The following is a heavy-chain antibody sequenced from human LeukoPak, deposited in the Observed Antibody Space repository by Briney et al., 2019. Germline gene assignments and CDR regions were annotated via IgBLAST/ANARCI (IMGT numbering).Heavy chain of an antibody. D-gene: IGHD1-26*01. CDR1: GYTFTSYG. Sequence: ASVKVSCKASGYTFTSYGISWVRQAPGQGLEWMGWISAYNGNTNYAQKLQGRVTMTTDTSTSTAYMELRSLRSDDTAVYYCVRVGRVGATRRNAFDIWGQGTMVTVSS. CDR2: ISAYNGNT. CDR3: VRVGRVGATRRNAFDI. V-gene: IGHV1-18*01. J-gene: IGHJ3*02.